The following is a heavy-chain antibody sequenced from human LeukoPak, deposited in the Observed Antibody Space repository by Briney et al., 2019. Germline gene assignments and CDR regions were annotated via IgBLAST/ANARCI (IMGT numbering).Heavy chain of an antibody. CDR3: ARDPSIVATIYFDY. Sequence: PGGSLRLSCAASGFTFSSYSMNWVRQAPGKGREWVSYISSSSTIYYADSVKGRFTISRDNAKNSLYLQMNSLRAEDTAVYYCARDPSIVATIYFDYWGQGTLVTVSS. D-gene: IGHD5-12*01. CDR1: GFTFSSYS. J-gene: IGHJ4*02. CDR2: ISSSSTI. V-gene: IGHV3-48*01.